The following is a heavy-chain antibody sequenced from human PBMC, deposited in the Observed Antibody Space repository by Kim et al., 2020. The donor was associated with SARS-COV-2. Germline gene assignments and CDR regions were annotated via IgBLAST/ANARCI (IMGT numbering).Heavy chain of an antibody. J-gene: IGHJ4*02. V-gene: IGHV4-31*02. CDR3: ARERLPRGSLDY. Sequence: YYNPSLKSRVTISVDTSKNQFSLKLSSVTAADTAVYYCARERLPRGSLDYWGQGTLVTVSS. D-gene: IGHD3-16*01.